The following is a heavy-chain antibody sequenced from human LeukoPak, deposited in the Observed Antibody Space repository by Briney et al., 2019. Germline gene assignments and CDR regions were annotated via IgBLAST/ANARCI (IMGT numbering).Heavy chain of an antibody. CDR3: ASLRSGYEYYFDY. D-gene: IGHD3-22*01. V-gene: IGHV4-39*01. Sequence: SETLSLTCTVSGGSISSSSYYWGWIRQPPGTGLEWIGSIYYSGSTYYNPSLKSRVTISVDTSKSQFSLKLSSVTAADTAVYYCASLRSGYEYYFDYWGQGTLVTVSS. CDR1: GGSISSSSYY. J-gene: IGHJ4*02. CDR2: IYYSGST.